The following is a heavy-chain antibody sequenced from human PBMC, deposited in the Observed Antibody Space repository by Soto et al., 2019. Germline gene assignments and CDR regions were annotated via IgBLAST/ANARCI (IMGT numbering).Heavy chain of an antibody. CDR3: ARSVETALAYCSGGSCYSKAFDI. D-gene: IGHD2-15*01. V-gene: IGHV3-48*01. Sequence: GGSLRLSCAASGFTFSSYSMNWVRQAPGKGLEWVSYISSSSSTIYYADSVKGRFTISRDNAKNSLYLQMNSLRAEDTAVYYCARSVETALAYCSGGSCYSKAFDIWGQGTMVTVSS. CDR2: ISSSSSTI. CDR1: GFTFSSYS. J-gene: IGHJ3*02.